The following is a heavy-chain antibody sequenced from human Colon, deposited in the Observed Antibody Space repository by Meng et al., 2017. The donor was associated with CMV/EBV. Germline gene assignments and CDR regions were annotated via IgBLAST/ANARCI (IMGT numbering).Heavy chain of an antibody. V-gene: IGHV1-18*01. Sequence: QVELGQSGAEVQEPGATVLVSCRSSVYTFSSYGINWVRQAPGQGLEWMGWISGSTGYTNRAQKFQGRVTMTTDTSTSTAYLALTSLTSNDTAVYYCARGRPNWSGVLDYWGQGTLVTVSS. CDR2: ISGSTGYT. J-gene: IGHJ4*02. CDR3: ARGRPNWSGVLDY. D-gene: IGHD1-1*01. CDR1: VYTFSSYG.